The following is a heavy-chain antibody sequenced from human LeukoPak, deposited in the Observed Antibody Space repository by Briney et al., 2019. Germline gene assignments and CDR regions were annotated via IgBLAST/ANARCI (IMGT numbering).Heavy chain of an antibody. J-gene: IGHJ6*03. D-gene: IGHD3-22*01. CDR1: GGSISSYY. V-gene: IGHV4-59*01. Sequence: PSETLSLTCTVSGGSISSYYWSWIRQPPGKGLEWIGYIYYSGSTNYNPSLKSRVTISVDTSKNQFSLKLSSVTAADTAVYYCARVHDSSGYYARSYYYYYMDVWGKGTTVTISS. CDR2: IYYSGST. CDR3: ARVHDSSGYYARSYYYYYMDV.